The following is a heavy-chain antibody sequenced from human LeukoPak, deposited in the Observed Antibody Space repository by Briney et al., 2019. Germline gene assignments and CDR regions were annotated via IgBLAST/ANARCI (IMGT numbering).Heavy chain of an antibody. CDR1: GYTFTGYY. Sequence: ASVKVSCKASGYTFTGYYMHWVRQAPGQGLEWMGWINPNSGGTNYAQKFQGRVTMTRDKSIRTAYMELSRLTSGDTAVYYCARNIWFGESADAFDIWGQGTMVTVSS. J-gene: IGHJ3*02. CDR2: INPNSGGT. D-gene: IGHD3-10*01. V-gene: IGHV1-2*02. CDR3: ARNIWFGESADAFDI.